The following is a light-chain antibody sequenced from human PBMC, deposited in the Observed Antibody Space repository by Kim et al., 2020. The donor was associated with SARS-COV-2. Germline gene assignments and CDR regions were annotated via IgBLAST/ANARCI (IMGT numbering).Light chain of an antibody. CDR1: SLRSYY. J-gene: IGLJ1*01. CDR2: GKN. Sequence: LGPTVRITCQGDSLRSYYASWYQQKPGQAPVLVIYGKNNRPSGIPDRFSGSSSGNTASLTITGAQAEDEADYYCNSRDSSGNHLRVFGTGTKVTVL. CDR3: NSRDSSGNHLRV. V-gene: IGLV3-19*01.